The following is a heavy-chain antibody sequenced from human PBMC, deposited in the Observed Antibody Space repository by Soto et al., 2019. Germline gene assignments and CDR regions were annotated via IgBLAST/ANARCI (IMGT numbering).Heavy chain of an antibody. Sequence: QVQLVQSGAEVKKPGASVKVSCKASGYTFIGYYIHWVRQAPGQGLEWMGWINPNSGGTKYAQKFQGWVTMTRDTSISTAYVELSRLRSDDTAVYYCARGRWDGIAVEGGWGQGTLVTVSS. J-gene: IGHJ4*02. CDR3: ARGRWDGIAVEGG. CDR2: INPNSGGT. D-gene: IGHD6-19*01. V-gene: IGHV1-2*04. CDR1: GYTFIGYY.